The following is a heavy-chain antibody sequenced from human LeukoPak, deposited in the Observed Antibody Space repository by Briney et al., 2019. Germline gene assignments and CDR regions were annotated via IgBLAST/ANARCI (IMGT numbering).Heavy chain of an antibody. J-gene: IGHJ5*02. CDR3: ACPGITFGGVRFDP. Sequence: SVKVSCKASGGTFSSYTISWVRQAPGQGLEWMGRIIPILGIANYAQKFQSRVTITADKSTSTAYMELSSLRSEDTAVYYCACPGITFGGVRFDPWGQGTLVTVSS. V-gene: IGHV1-69*02. CDR1: GGTFSSYT. CDR2: IIPILGIA. D-gene: IGHD3-16*01.